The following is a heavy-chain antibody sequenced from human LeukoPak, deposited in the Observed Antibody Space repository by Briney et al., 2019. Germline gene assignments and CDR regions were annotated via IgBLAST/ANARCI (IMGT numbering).Heavy chain of an antibody. CDR2: VNGGGDIT. Sequence: GGSLRLSCAASGFTFSSYWMSWVRQAPGKGLEWVSSVNGGGDITYYRDSVKGRSTISRDNSKNTLSLRMDSLRAEDTGVYYCGKAFCSSTSCSFDFWGQGILVTVAS. D-gene: IGHD2-2*01. V-gene: IGHV3-23*01. J-gene: IGHJ4*02. CDR1: GFTFSSYW. CDR3: GKAFCSSTSCSFDF.